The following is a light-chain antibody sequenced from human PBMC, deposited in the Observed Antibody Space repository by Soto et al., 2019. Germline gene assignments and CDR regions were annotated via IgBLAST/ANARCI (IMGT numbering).Light chain of an antibody. CDR2: GAS. Sequence: EIVLTQSPGTLSLSPGERATLSCRASQSVSSSFLAWYQQKPGQAPRLLIYGASSRATGIPDRFSGSGSGTAFTITISRLEPEDVEVYYCKQYGSSPLTFGGGTKVEIK. CDR1: QSVSSSF. CDR3: KQYGSSPLT. V-gene: IGKV3-20*01. J-gene: IGKJ4*01.